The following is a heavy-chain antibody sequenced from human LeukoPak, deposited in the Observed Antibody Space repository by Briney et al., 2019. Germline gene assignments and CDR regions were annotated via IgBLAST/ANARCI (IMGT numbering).Heavy chain of an antibody. V-gene: IGHV4-34*01. Sequence: PSETLSLTCAVYGGSITGYYWSWIRQTPGRGLEWVGEIHYTGATSYNPSLKSRATISTDTSKNQFSLRLSSVTAADTAVYYCARGNILAGYCFDFWGQGALVTVSS. J-gene: IGHJ4*02. CDR3: ARGNILAGYCFDF. D-gene: IGHD3-9*01. CDR2: IHYTGAT. CDR1: GGSITGYY.